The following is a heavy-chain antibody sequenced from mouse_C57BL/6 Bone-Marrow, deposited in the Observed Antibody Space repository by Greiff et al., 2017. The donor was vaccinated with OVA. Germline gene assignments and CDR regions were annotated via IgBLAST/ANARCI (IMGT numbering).Heavy chain of an antibody. CDR2: INPSSGYT. CDR1: GYTFTSYW. Sequence: VQLQQSGAELAKPGASVKLSCKASGYTFTSYWMHWVKQRPGQGLEWIGYINPSSGYTKYNQKFKDKATLTADTSSSKAYMQLSSLTYEDSAFDYCARWAYASNYVYWYFDVGGTGTTVTVSS. V-gene: IGHV1-7*01. CDR3: ARWAYASNYVYWYFDV. J-gene: IGHJ1*03. D-gene: IGHD2-5*01.